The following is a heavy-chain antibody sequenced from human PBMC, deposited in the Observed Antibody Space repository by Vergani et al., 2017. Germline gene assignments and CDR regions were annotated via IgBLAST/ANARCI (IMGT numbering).Heavy chain of an antibody. V-gene: IGHV2-70*04. J-gene: IGHJ4*02. CDR2: IDWDDDK. CDR3: ARTPSSSGWWFDY. Sequence: ESGGGLVKPGGSLRLSCAASGFTFSDYYMSWIRQAPGKGLEWLARIDWDDDKFYSTSLKTRLTISKDTSKNQVVLTMTNMDPVDTATYYCARTPSSSGWWFDYWGQGTLVTVSS. D-gene: IGHD6-19*01. CDR1: GFTFSDYY.